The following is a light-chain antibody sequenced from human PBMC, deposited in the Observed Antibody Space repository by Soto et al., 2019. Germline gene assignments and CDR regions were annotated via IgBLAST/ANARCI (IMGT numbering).Light chain of an antibody. Sequence: EIVMTQSPATLSVSPGERVTLSCRASQSVSSNLAWYQQKAGQAPRILIYGASTRATGIPARFSGSGSGTEFTLTNSSLQSEDFAVYYCQQYNDWPPLTFGGGTKVEIK. V-gene: IGKV3-15*01. CDR2: GAS. CDR1: QSVSSN. CDR3: QQYNDWPPLT. J-gene: IGKJ4*01.